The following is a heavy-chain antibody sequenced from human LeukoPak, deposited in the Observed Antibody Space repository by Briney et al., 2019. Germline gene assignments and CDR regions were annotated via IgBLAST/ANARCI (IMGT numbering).Heavy chain of an antibody. V-gene: IGHV4-34*01. Sequence: SETLSLTCAVYGGSFSGYYWSWIRQPPGKGLEWIGEINHSGSTNYNPSLKSRVTISVDTSKNQFSLKLSSVTAADTAVYYCARLETYYDILTGYYPTGLADVWGQGTTVTVSS. CDR3: ARLETYYDILTGYYPTGLADV. D-gene: IGHD3-9*01. CDR1: GGSFSGYY. J-gene: IGHJ6*02. CDR2: INHSGST.